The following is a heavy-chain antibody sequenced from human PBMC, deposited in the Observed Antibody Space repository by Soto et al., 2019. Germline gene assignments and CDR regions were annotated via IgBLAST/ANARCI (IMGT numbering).Heavy chain of an antibody. CDR2: VSGYNGQT. J-gene: IGHJ6*04. Sequence: GASVKVSCKASAYTFSSYGISWVRQAPGQGLERMGWVSGYNGQTNYAQKFRGRVTITTDTSTGTAYMEVRSLRSDDTAKYYYTGDGRNRLGEEGLNAMDVWGKGTTVTSPQ. V-gene: IGHV1-18*04. CDR1: AYTFSSYG. D-gene: IGHD3-10*01. CDR3: TGDGRNRLGEEGLNAMDV.